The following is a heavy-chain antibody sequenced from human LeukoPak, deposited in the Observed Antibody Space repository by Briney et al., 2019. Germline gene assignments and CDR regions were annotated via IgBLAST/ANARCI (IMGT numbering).Heavy chain of an antibody. CDR1: GLTVSGNY. Sequence: PGGSLTLSCAASGLTVSGNYMSWVRQPPGKGLEYVSIIYPGGNTSYADSVKGRFTISRDNSRNTLYLQMNSLRADDTAVYYCVRANGELWGLIYYYFMDVWGKGTTVTVSS. V-gene: IGHV3-53*01. CDR2: IYPGGNT. D-gene: IGHD1-26*01. CDR3: VRANGELWGLIYYYFMDV. J-gene: IGHJ6*03.